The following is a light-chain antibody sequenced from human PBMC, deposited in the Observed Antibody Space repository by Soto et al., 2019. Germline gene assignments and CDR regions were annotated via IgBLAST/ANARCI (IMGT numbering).Light chain of an antibody. CDR1: QSINNN. Sequence: EIVMTHSPATLSVSLGESATLSCRASQSINNNLAWYQQRPGQAPRLLIYGASTRATGIPAGFSGSGSGTDFSLTISSLQSEDFAVYYCQQYHYWPRTFGQGTKVDIK. CDR2: GAS. J-gene: IGKJ1*01. V-gene: IGKV3D-15*01. CDR3: QQYHYWPRT.